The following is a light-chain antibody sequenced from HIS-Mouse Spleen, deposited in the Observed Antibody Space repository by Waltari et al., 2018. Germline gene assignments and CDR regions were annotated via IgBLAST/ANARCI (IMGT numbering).Light chain of an antibody. CDR2: EVS. CDR3: SSYAGSNIVV. CDR1: SSDVGGYNY. V-gene: IGLV2-8*01. J-gene: IGLJ2*01. Sequence: QSALTQPPSASGSPGQSVTISCTGTSSDVGGYNYVSWYQQHPGKAPKLMIDEVSKRPSGVPDRVSGSKSGNTASLTVSGLQAEDEADYYCSSYAGSNIVVFGGGTKLTVL.